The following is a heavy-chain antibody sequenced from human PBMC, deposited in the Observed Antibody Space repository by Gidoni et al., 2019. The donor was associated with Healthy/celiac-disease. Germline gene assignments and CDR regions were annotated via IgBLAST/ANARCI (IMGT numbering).Heavy chain of an antibody. Sequence: EVQLVESGGGVVRPGGSLRLSCAASGFTFDAYGRSWVRQATGTGLDWVPVINWNGGSTGYADAVKGRFTISRDNAKNSLYLQMNSLRAEDTAWYYCARAGKGNYFDYWGQGTLVTVSS. CDR1: GFTFDAYG. D-gene: IGHD1-26*01. J-gene: IGHJ4*02. CDR2: INWNGGST. V-gene: IGHV3-20*04. CDR3: ARAGKGNYFDY.